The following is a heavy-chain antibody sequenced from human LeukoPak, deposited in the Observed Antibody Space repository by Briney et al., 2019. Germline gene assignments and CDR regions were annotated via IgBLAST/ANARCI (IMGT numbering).Heavy chain of an antibody. CDR2: ISGSGGST. J-gene: IGHJ4*02. CDR3: TSYPRSTAPY. D-gene: IGHD2-2*01. CDR1: GFTFSSYA. Sequence: GGSLRLSCAASGFTFSSYAMSWVRQAPGKGLEWVSAISGSGGSTYYADSVKGRFTISRDNSKNTLYLQMSSLKIEDTAVYYCTSYPRSTAPYWGQGVLVTVSS. V-gene: IGHV3-23*01.